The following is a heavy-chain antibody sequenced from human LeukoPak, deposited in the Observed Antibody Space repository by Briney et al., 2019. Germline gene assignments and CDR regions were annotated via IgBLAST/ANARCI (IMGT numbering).Heavy chain of an antibody. CDR3: ARTVVGATTDDAFDI. J-gene: IGHJ3*02. D-gene: IGHD1-26*01. CDR2: IIPIFGTA. Sequence: ASVKVSCKTSGGTFSSYAISWVRQAPGQGLEWMGRIIPIFGTANYAQKFQGRVTITMDESTSTAYMELSSLRSEDTAVYYCARTVVGATTDDAFDIWGQGTMVTVSS. V-gene: IGHV1-69*05. CDR1: GGTFSSYA.